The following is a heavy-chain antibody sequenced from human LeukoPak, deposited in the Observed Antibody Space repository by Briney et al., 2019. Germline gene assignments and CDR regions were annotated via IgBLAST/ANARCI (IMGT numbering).Heavy chain of an antibody. CDR2: INPNSGGT. D-gene: IGHD3-10*01. Sequence: GASVKVSCKASGYTFTGYYMHWVRQAPGQGLEWMGWINPNSGGTNYAQKFQGRVTVTRDTSISTAYMELSRLRSDDTAVYYCARDRTTMVRPNRGIDYWGQGNLVTVSS. V-gene: IGHV1-2*02. CDR1: GYTFTGYY. J-gene: IGHJ4*02. CDR3: ARDRTTMVRPNRGIDY.